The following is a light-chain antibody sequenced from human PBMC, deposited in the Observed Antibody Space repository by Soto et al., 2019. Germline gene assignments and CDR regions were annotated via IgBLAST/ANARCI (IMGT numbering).Light chain of an antibody. J-gene: IGKJ1*01. V-gene: IGKV3-20*01. CDR2: RIS. CDR1: QSVGRNY. Sequence: EIVLTQSPGTLSLSPGERATLSCRASQSVGRNYLAWYQQKPGQAPRLLIHRISTRATGIPDRFSGSGSATDFTLTISRLEPEDSAVYYCQQYDKVPQSFGLGTRVEIK. CDR3: QQYDKVPQS.